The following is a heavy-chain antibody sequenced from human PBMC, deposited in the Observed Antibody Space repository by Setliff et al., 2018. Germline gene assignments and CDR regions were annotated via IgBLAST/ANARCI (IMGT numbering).Heavy chain of an antibody. CDR1: GGSISSHY. Sequence: SETLSLTCTVSGGSISSHYWSWIRQPPGKGLEWIGYIYSSGSTNYNPSLKSRVTISVDTSKNQFSLKLSSATAADTAVYYCARGPRGYGSGSYYATEYFQHWGQGTLVTVSS. V-gene: IGHV4-4*08. D-gene: IGHD3-10*01. CDR2: IYSSGST. J-gene: IGHJ1*01. CDR3: ARGPRGYGSGSYYATEYFQH.